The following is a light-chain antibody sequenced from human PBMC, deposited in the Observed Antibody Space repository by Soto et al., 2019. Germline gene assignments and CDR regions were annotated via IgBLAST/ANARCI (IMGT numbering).Light chain of an antibody. V-gene: IGKV1-39*01. CDR1: RSISIY. Sequence: DIQMTQSPSSLSASVGDRVTITCRASRSISIYLNWYQQRPGKAPKLLIYAASSLQSGVPPRFSGSGSGTDFTLTISSLQPEDFATYYCQQSHSTPSWTFGQGTKVDIK. J-gene: IGKJ1*01. CDR2: AAS. CDR3: QQSHSTPSWT.